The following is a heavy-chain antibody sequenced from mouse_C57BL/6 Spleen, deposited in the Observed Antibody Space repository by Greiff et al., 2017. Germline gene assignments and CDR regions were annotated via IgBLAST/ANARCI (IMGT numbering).Heavy chain of an antibody. CDR2: ISYDGSN. Sequence: EVQLQESGPGLVKPSQSLSLTCSVTGYSITSGYYWNWIRQFPGNKLEWMGYISYDGSNNYNPSLKNRISITRDTSKNQFFLKLNSVTTEDTATYYCAREGTMITFDYWGQGTTLTVSS. V-gene: IGHV3-6*01. D-gene: IGHD2-4*01. CDR3: AREGTMITFDY. J-gene: IGHJ2*01. CDR1: GYSITSGYY.